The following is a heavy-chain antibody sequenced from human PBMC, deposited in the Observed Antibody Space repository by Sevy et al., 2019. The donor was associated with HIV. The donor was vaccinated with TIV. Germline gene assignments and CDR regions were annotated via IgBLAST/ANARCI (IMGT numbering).Heavy chain of an antibody. CDR3: ATINVIVGATIYYYYYMDV. CDR1: GYTLTELS. J-gene: IGHJ6*03. CDR2: FDPEDGET. V-gene: IGHV1-24*01. D-gene: IGHD1-26*01. Sequence: ASVKVSCKVSGYTLTELSMHWVRQAPGKGLEWMGGFDPEDGETIYAQKFQGRVTMTEDTPKDTAYMELSSLRSEDTAEYYCATINVIVGATIYYYYYMDVWGKGTTVTVSS.